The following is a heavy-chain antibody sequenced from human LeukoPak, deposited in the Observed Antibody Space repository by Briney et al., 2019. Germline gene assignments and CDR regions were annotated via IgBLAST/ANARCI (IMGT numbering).Heavy chain of an antibody. CDR2: IYTSGST. CDR3: ARVRRHYDFWSGHDY. J-gene: IGHJ4*02. D-gene: IGHD3-3*01. CDR1: GGPISSGSYY. V-gene: IGHV4-61*02. Sequence: SQTLSLTCTVSGGPISSGSYYWSWIRQPAGKGLEWIGRIYTSGSTNYNPSLKSRVTISVDTSKNQFSLKLSSVTAADTAVYYCARVRRHYDFWSGHDYWGQGTQVTVSS.